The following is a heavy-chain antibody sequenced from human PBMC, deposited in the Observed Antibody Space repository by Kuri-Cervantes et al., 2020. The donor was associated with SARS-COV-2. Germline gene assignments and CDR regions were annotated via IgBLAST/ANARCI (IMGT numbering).Heavy chain of an antibody. D-gene: IGHD3-10*01. CDR2: ITDRGSQ. Sequence: SETLSLTCTVSGGSFSGYYWTWIRQPPGKGLEWIGEITDRGSQTYNPSLKSRVTISTDVSKNQFSLKLSSVTAADTAVYYCASVPGIGYYFDYWGQGTLVTVSS. CDR1: GGSFSGYY. J-gene: IGHJ4*02. V-gene: IGHV4-34*01. CDR3: ASVPGIGYYFDY.